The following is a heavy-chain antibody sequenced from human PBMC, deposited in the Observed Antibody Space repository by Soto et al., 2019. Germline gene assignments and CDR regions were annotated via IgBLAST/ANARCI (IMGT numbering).Heavy chain of an antibody. D-gene: IGHD3-22*01. CDR2: IVVGSGNT. CDR3: AAWYYDSSGPYYFDY. J-gene: IGHJ4*02. V-gene: IGHV1-58*01. CDR1: GFTLTNPS. Sequence: SMKGSLQGSGFTLTNPSFQWVRQARGQRLEWIGWIVVGSGNTNYAQKFQERVTITRDMSTSTAYMELSSLRSEDTAVYYCAAWYYDSSGPYYFDYWGQGTLVTVS.